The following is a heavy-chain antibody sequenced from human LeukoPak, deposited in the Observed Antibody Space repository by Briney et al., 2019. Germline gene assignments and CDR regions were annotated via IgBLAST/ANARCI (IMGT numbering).Heavy chain of an antibody. V-gene: IGHV4-59*01. J-gene: IGHJ6*03. CDR2: IYYSGST. CDR3: ARYGTSSHHDNDFWSGYYGSYYYYYMDV. CDR1: GGSISSYY. Sequence: SSETLSLTCTVSGGSISSYYWSWIRQPPGKGLEWIGYIYYSGSTNYNPSLKSRVTISVDTSKNQFSLKLSSVTAADTAVYYCARYGTSSHHDNDFWSGYYGSYYYYYMDVWGKGTTVTVSS. D-gene: IGHD3-3*01.